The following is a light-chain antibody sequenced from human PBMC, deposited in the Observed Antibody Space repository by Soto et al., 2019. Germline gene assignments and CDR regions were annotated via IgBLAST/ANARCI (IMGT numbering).Light chain of an antibody. V-gene: IGLV2-14*01. CDR2: DAI. CDR1: RIDVGGYNY. J-gene: IGLJ1*01. CDR3: SSYTSSSTLV. Sequence: QSALTQPASVSGSPERPITISATETRIDVGGYNYVSWNQLHPGKAPKLMIYDAINRPSGVSNRFSGSKSGNTASLTISGLQAEDEADYYCSSYTSSSTLVFGTGTKLTVL.